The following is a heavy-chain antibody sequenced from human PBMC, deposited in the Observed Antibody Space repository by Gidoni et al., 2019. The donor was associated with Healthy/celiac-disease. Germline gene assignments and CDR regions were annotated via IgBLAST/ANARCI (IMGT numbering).Heavy chain of an antibody. CDR1: GFTFRGSA. Sequence: EVQLVESGGCVVQPVGSLKLSCAASGFTFRGSALHWVGQAFGKGLEWVGRIRSKANSYATAYAASVKGRFTISRDDSKNTAYLQMNSLKTEDTAVYYCTTHYYYDSSGYYYGLDYWGQGTLVTVSS. CDR2: IRSKANSYAT. CDR3: TTHYYYDSSGYYYGLDY. J-gene: IGHJ4*02. V-gene: IGHV3-73*01. D-gene: IGHD3-22*01.